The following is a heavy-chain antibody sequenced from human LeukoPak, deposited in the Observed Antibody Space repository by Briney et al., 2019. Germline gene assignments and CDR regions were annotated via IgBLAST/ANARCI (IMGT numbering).Heavy chain of an antibody. CDR1: GYTFTTYG. CDR3: ARDLGTRVVDP. Sequence: ASVKVSFKASGYTFTTYGISWVRQAPGQGLEWMGWINTYNGNTNYAQKVQGRVTMTTDTSTSAAYMELRSLRSGDTALYYCARDLGTRVVDPWGQGTLVTVSS. D-gene: IGHD2-2*01. V-gene: IGHV1-18*01. CDR2: INTYNGNT. J-gene: IGHJ5*02.